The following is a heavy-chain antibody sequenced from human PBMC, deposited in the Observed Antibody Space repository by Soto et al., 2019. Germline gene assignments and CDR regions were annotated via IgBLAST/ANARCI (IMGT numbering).Heavy chain of an antibody. Sequence: VQLVQSGAEVRMPGSSVKVSCKASGGTFNNYAIHWVRQAPGQGLEWMGGIVPIFGPAKYAQKFRGRVRITADDSTSTXXXXXXXXXXXXXXXXXXXXXXXXXXWLPNLDYWGQGTLVTVSS. J-gene: IGHJ4*02. CDR3: XXXXXXXXWLPNLDY. CDR1: GGTFNNYA. CDR2: IVPIFGPA. D-gene: IGHD5-12*01. V-gene: IGHV1-69*01.